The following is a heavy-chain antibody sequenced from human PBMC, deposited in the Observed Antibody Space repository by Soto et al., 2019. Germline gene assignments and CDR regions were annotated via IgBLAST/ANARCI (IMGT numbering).Heavy chain of an antibody. D-gene: IGHD6-19*01. CDR1: GGSFSGYY. CDR3: ERGKSRLQRLVVRFDY. V-gene: IGHV4-34*01. J-gene: IGHJ4*02. Sequence: SETLSLTCAVYGGSFSGYYWSWIRQPPGKGLEWIGEINHSGSTNYNPSLKSRVTISVDTSKNQFSLKLSSVTAAATAVYYCERGKSRLQRLVVRFDYWGEGTLVTV. CDR2: INHSGST.